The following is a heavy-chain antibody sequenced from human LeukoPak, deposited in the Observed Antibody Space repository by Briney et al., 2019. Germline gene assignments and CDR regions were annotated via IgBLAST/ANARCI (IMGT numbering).Heavy chain of an antibody. V-gene: IGHV3-7*01. Sequence: PGGSLRLSCAASGFTFSNYWMSWVRQAPGKGLEWVAHINQDGSEEHYMDSVKARFIISRDNAKNSLSLQMDSLRAEDTAAYYCVRDGGVSGYDLLDYWGQGTLVTVSS. CDR2: INQDGSEE. J-gene: IGHJ4*02. CDR1: GFTFSNYW. CDR3: VRDGGVSGYDLLDY. D-gene: IGHD5-12*01.